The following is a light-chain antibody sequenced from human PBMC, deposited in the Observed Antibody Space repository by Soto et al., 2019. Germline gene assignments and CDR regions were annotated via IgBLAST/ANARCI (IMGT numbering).Light chain of an antibody. CDR2: KAS. J-gene: IGKJ1*01. CDR1: QTISSW. CDR3: QQYSTYWT. Sequence: DIQMTQSPSTLSGSVGDRVTITCRASQTISSWLAWYQQKPGKAPKLLIYKASTLKSGVPSRFSGSGSGTEFTLTIGGLQPDDFASYYCQQYSTYWTFGQGTKVDIK. V-gene: IGKV1-5*03.